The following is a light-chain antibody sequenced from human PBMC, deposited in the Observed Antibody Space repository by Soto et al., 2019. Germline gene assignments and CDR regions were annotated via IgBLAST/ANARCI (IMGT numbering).Light chain of an antibody. V-gene: IGKV1-5*01. CDR3: QQYESYSPLT. CDR1: QSIRSW. CDR2: DAF. J-gene: IGKJ4*01. Sequence: DIKMTQSPSILSASVGDRVTITCRASQSIRSWLAWYQQKPGKAPKLLIYDAFSLESGVPSRFSGRRSGTEFTLTISGLQPEYFATYYCQQYESYSPLTFGGGTKVEIK.